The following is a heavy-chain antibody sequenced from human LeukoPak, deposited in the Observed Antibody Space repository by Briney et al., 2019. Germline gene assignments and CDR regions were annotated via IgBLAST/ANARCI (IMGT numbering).Heavy chain of an antibody. CDR2: MSSGSSIT. Sequence: GGSLRVSCAASGFTFSSYSMNWVRQAPGKGLEWVSYMSSGSSITFYADSVKGRFTISRDNVKNSLHLQMNSLRDEDTAAYYCARGRRGGGYSYGYDAFDIWGQGTMVTVSS. J-gene: IGHJ3*02. D-gene: IGHD5-18*01. CDR1: GFTFSSYS. V-gene: IGHV3-48*02. CDR3: ARGRRGGGYSYGYDAFDI.